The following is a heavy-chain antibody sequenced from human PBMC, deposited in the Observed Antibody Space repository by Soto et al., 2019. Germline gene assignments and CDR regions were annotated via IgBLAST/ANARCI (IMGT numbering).Heavy chain of an antibody. J-gene: IGHJ4*02. CDR1: GFTFSSYA. CDR2: ISYDGSNK. D-gene: IGHD5-12*01. CDR3: ARDKQAIVAGLDY. Sequence: GGSLRLSCAASGFTFSSYAMHWVRQAPGKGLEWVAVISYDGSNKYYADSVKGRFTISRDNSKNTLYLQMNSLRAEDTAVYYCARDKQAIVAGLDYWGQGTLVTVSS. V-gene: IGHV3-30-3*01.